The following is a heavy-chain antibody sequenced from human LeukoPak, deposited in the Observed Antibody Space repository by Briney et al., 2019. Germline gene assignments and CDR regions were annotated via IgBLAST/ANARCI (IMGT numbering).Heavy chain of an antibody. CDR2: FYYGGTP. CDR1: SGSISSHY. CDR3: ARGPHYHDSSGYSPYYYYYMDV. Sequence: PSETLSLTCTVSSGSISSHYWSWIRQPPGKNLRWFGIFYYGGTPDYNPSLKSRVTISVDTSKNQFSLKLSSVTAADTAVYYCARGPHYHDSSGYSPYYYYYMDVWGKGTTVTVSS. V-gene: IGHV4-59*11. D-gene: IGHD3-22*01. J-gene: IGHJ6*03.